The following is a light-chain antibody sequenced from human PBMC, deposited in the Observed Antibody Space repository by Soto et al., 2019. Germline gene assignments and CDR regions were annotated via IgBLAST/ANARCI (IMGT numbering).Light chain of an antibody. CDR3: QPYTENSGT. CDR1: QRMTSW. J-gene: IGKJ1*01. V-gene: IGKV1-5*01. Sequence: DIQLAHSPSTLSASVGDRVTITCRASQRMTSWLAWYQQKPGKAPKVLIYVASSLESGVPSRFSGSESGTEFTLTISSLQPDDIATYYCQPYTENSGTFGQGTQVDI. CDR2: VAS.